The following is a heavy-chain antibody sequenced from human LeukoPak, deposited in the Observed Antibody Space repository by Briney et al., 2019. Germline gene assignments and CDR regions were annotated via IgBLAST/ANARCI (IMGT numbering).Heavy chain of an antibody. V-gene: IGHV3-21*01. J-gene: IGHJ4*02. Sequence: PGGSLRLSCAASGFTFSSYSMNWVRQAPGKGLEWVSSISSSSSYIYYADSVKGRFTISRDNAKNSLYLQMNSPRAEDTAVYYCARDLGMGVPFDYWGQGTLVTVSS. CDR3: ARDLGMGVPFDY. D-gene: IGHD3-3*01. CDR2: ISSSSSYI. CDR1: GFTFSSYS.